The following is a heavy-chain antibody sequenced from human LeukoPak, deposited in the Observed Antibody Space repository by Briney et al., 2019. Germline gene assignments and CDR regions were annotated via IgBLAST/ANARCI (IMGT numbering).Heavy chain of an antibody. CDR3: TRESGPYCPFGY. Sequence: SGTLSLTCGVSGGSITSTNWWSWVRQPPGQGLEWIGEISLTRRTNYNPSLIGRVIMSLDESRNQLSPTLTSVTAADTAMYYCTRESGPYCPFGYWGQGTLVVVPS. CDR1: GGSITSTNW. V-gene: IGHV4-4*02. J-gene: IGHJ4*02. D-gene: IGHD1-26*01. CDR2: ISLTRRT.